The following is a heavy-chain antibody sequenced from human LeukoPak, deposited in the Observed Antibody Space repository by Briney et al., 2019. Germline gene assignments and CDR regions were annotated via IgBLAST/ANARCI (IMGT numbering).Heavy chain of an antibody. V-gene: IGHV4-59*08. Sequence: SETLSLTCTVSGGSISSYYWSWIRQPPGKGREWIGYIYYSGSTNYNPSLKSRVTISVDTSKNQFSLKLSSVTAADTAVYYCARRSCSGGSCYPDYWGQGTLVTVSS. CDR3: ARRSCSGGSCYPDY. CDR1: GGSISSYY. CDR2: IYYSGST. J-gene: IGHJ4*02. D-gene: IGHD2-15*01.